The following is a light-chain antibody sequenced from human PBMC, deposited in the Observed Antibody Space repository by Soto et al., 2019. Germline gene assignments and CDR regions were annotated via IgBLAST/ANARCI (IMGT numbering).Light chain of an antibody. CDR3: QQYGRSPPFT. J-gene: IGKJ2*01. CDR2: GAS. Sequence: EIVLTQSPGTLSLSPGERATLSCRASQSVSSTYIAWYLQNPGRAPRLLIYGASSRATGIPDRFSGSGSGTDFTLTISRLEPEDFAVYFCQQYGRSPPFTFGQGTKVEIK. V-gene: IGKV3-20*01. CDR1: QSVSSTY.